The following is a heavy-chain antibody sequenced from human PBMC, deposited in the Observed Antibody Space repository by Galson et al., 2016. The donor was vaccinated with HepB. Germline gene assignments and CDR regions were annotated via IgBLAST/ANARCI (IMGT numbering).Heavy chain of an antibody. CDR1: GYIFMSYA. V-gene: IGHV7-4-1*02. Sequence: SVKVSCKASGYIFMSYALNWVRQAPGRGLEWMAWINTVTGNPTYAQDFTGRFVFSLDSSVSTAYLQINTLQAEDTAVYFCTRAGAGGNAFDFWGQGTMVTVSS. J-gene: IGHJ3*01. D-gene: IGHD3-16*01. CDR2: INTVTGNP. CDR3: TRAGAGGNAFDF.